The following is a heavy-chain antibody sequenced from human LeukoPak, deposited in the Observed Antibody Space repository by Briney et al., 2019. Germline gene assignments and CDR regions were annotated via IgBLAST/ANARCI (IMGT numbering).Heavy chain of an antibody. Sequence: GESLKISCKGSGYSFTSYWIGWVRQMPGKGLECMAIIDPGDSDIKYSPSFQGQVTISADKSISTAYLQWSSLKASDTAMYYCARVRSSSWFDFDYWGQGTLVTASS. D-gene: IGHD6-13*01. V-gene: IGHV5-51*01. CDR1: GYSFTSYW. J-gene: IGHJ4*02. CDR3: ARVRSSSWFDFDY. CDR2: IDPGDSDI.